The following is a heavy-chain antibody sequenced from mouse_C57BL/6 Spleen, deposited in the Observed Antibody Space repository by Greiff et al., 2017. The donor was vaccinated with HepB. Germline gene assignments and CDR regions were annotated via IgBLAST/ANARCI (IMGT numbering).Heavy chain of an antibody. J-gene: IGHJ4*01. D-gene: IGHD1-1*01. Sequence: QVQLQQSGPELVKPGASVKISCKASGYAFSSSWINWVKQRPGKGLEWIGRIYPGDGDTNYNGKFKGKATLTADKSSSTAYMQLSSLTSEDSAVYFCARGITTVPMDYWGQGTSVTVSS. CDR3: ARGITTVPMDY. CDR1: GYAFSSSW. CDR2: IYPGDGDT. V-gene: IGHV1-82*01.